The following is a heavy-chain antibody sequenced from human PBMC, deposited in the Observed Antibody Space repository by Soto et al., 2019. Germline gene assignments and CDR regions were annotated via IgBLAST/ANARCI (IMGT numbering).Heavy chain of an antibody. CDR1: GGTFSSYA. D-gene: IGHD3-22*01. J-gene: IGHJ4*02. CDR2: IIPIFGTA. CDR3: AVDYREKNGCYFGA. V-gene: IGHV1-69*01. Sequence: QVQLVQSGAEVKKPGSSVKVSCKASGGTFSSYAISWVRQAPGQGLEWMGGIIPIFGTANYAQKFQGRVTITADESTSTAYVELISLRFRGTAVYYFAVDYREKNGCYFGAWGGGALVTVS.